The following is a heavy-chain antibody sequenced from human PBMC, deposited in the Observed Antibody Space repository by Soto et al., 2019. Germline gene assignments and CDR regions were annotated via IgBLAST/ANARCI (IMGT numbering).Heavy chain of an antibody. CDR3: ALRKTGSYFDY. CDR2: ISGSGVYT. V-gene: IGHV3-23*01. J-gene: IGHJ4*02. CDR1: GITFSSYA. D-gene: IGHD1-26*01. Sequence: EVQLLESGGGLVQPGGSLRLSCAASGITFSSYAMTWVRQAPGRGLEWVSGISGSGVYTYYAESVKGRFIISRDNSKNTLHLQMNSLRAEDTAVYYCALRKTGSYFDYWGQGTLVTVSS.